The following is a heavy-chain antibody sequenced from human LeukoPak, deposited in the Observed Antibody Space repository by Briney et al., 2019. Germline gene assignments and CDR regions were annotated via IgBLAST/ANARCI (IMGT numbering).Heavy chain of an antibody. Sequence: PSETLSLTCTVSGGSISSGSYYWSWIRQPAGKGLEWIGRIYTSGSTNYNPSLKSRVTISVDTSKNQFSLKLSSVTAADTALYYCARDRVGGSSYYYYYYYMDVWGKGTTVTVAS. CDR3: ARDRVGGSSYYYYYYYMDV. CDR1: GGSISSGSYY. J-gene: IGHJ6*03. V-gene: IGHV4-61*02. CDR2: IYTSGST. D-gene: IGHD3-16*01.